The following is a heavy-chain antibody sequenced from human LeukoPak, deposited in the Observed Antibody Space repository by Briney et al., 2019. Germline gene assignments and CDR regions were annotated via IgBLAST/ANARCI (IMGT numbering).Heavy chain of an antibody. J-gene: IGHJ2*01. V-gene: IGHV3-33*01. Sequence: GGSLRLSCAASGFTFSTYAMHWVRQAPGKGLEWVAVIWYDGSNKYYADSVKGRFTISRDNSENTLYLQMNSLRAEDTAVYYCARGGVVGATDYWYFDLWGRGTVDTVSS. CDR1: GFTFSTYA. CDR2: IWYDGSNK. CDR3: ARGGVVGATDYWYFDL. D-gene: IGHD1-26*01.